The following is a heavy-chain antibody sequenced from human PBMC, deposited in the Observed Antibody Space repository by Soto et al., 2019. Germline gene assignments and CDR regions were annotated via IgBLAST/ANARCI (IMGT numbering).Heavy chain of an antibody. D-gene: IGHD2-8*01. Sequence: PAGSLRLSCAASGFTFSSYAMSWVRQAPGKGLEWVSAISGSGGSTYYADSVKGRFTISRDNSKNTLYLQMNSLRAEDTAVYYCAKDGVRVWNYSAYWGQGTLVTVSS. J-gene: IGHJ4*02. CDR3: AKDGVRVWNYSAY. CDR2: ISGSGGST. CDR1: GFTFSSYA. V-gene: IGHV3-23*01.